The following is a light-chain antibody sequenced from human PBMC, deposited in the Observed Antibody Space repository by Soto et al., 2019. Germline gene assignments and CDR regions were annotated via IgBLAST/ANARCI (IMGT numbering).Light chain of an antibody. Sequence: EIVLTQSPGTLSLSPGERATLSCRASQSVSSSFLAWYHQKPGQAPRLLIYGASSRATGIPDRFSGSGSGTDFTLNISRLEPEDFAVYYCQQYDSSPLTFGGGTKVESK. CDR1: QSVSSSF. CDR3: QQYDSSPLT. CDR2: GAS. V-gene: IGKV3-20*01. J-gene: IGKJ4*01.